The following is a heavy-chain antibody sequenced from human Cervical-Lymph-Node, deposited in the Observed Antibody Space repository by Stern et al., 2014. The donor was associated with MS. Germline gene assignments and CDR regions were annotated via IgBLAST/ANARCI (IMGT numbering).Heavy chain of an antibody. V-gene: IGHV1-69*01. CDR1: GGTLNNNA. CDR3: ARDSDILFAMDV. D-gene: IGHD2-15*01. Sequence: VQLVESGAEVRKPGSSAMVSCKASGGTLNNNAFSWVRPAPGQGLEWMGGMIPIVGSANYDKKFQGQITINADESKRTDYLELTSLRSDDTAVDYCARDSDILFAMDVWGQGTTFTVSS. CDR2: MIPIVGSA. J-gene: IGHJ6*02.